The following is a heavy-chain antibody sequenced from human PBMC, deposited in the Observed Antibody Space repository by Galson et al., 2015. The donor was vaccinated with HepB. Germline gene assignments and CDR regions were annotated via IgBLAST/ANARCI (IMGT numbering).Heavy chain of an antibody. V-gene: IGHV1-69*13. CDR1: GGTFSSYA. Sequence: SVKVSCKASGGTFSSYAISWVRQAPGQGLEWMGGIIPIFGTANYAQKFQGRVTITADESTSTAYMELSSLRSENTAVYYCARLLAVGEALYYYYGMDVWGQGTTVTVSS. D-gene: IGHD6-19*01. J-gene: IGHJ6*02. CDR2: IIPIFGTA. CDR3: ARLLAVGEALYYYYGMDV.